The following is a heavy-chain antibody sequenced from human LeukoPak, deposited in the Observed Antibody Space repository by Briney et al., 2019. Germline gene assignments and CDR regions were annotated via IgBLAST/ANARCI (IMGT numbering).Heavy chain of an antibody. V-gene: IGHV4-59*01. J-gene: IGHJ4*02. Sequence: SETLSLTCTVSGGSIISYYWSWIRQPPGKGLEWIGYIYYSGSTNCNPSLKSRITISVDTSKNQFSLKLSSVTAADTAVYFCARGADYSDSSGYYQYYFDYWGQGTLVTVSS. CDR3: ARGADYSDSSGYYQYYFDY. CDR1: GGSIISYY. CDR2: IYYSGST. D-gene: IGHD3-22*01.